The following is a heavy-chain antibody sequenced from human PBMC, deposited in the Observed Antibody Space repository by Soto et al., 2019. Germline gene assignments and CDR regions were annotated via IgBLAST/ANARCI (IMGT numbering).Heavy chain of an antibody. CDR2: ISSSSSTI. CDR3: ARGSAFIGLDY. CDR1: GFTFSTYS. V-gene: IGHV3-48*04. Sequence: GGSLRLSCAASGFTFSTYSMNWVRQAPGKGLEWVSYISSSSSTIFYTDSVKGRFTISRDNTKDSLYLQMNSLRAEDTAIYYCARGSAFIGLDYWGQGTPVTVSS. D-gene: IGHD1-26*01. J-gene: IGHJ4*02.